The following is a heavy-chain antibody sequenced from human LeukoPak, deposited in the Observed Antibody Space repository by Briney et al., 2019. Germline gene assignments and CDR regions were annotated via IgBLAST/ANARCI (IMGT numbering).Heavy chain of an antibody. J-gene: IGHJ6*02. Sequence: SETLSLTCTVSGGSISSYYWSWIRQPPGKGLEWIGYIYYSGSTNYNPSLKSRVTISVDTSKNQFSLKLSSVTAADTAVYYCAKSESYGDYTYYYYFAMDVWGQGTTVTVSS. D-gene: IGHD4-17*01. V-gene: IGHV4-59*01. CDR1: GGSISSYY. CDR3: AKSESYGDYTYYYYFAMDV. CDR2: IYYSGST.